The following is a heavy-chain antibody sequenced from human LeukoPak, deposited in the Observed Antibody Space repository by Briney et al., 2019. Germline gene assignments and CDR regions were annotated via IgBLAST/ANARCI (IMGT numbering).Heavy chain of an antibody. CDR3: ARDIVVVPAAIFRYFDY. D-gene: IGHD2-2*02. CDR2: INAYNGNT. J-gene: IGHJ4*02. Sequence: ASVKVSCKASGYTFTSYGISWVRQAPGQGLEWMGWINAYNGNTNYAQKLQGRVTMTPDTSTSTAYMELRSLRSDDTAVYYCARDIVVVPAAIFRYFDYWGQGTLVTVSS. V-gene: IGHV1-18*01. CDR1: GYTFTSYG.